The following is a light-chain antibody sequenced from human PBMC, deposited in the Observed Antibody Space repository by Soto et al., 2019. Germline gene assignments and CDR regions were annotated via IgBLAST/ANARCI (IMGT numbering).Light chain of an antibody. Sequence: DIQMTQYPSSQSACIGDRVSFTCQTSQDISKFLNWYQHKPGQAPSLLIYDASKSQFGVPSRFSGSGSGTDFTFTISSLQPEDNATYYCQQYENRPYTFGPGTKVDI. CDR2: DAS. CDR1: QDISKF. J-gene: IGKJ3*01. CDR3: QQYENRPYT. V-gene: IGKV1-33*01.